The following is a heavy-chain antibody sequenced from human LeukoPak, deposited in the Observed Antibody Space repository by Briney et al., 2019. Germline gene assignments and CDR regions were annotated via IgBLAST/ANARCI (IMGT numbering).Heavy chain of an antibody. D-gene: IGHD3-10*01. V-gene: IGHV3-74*01. J-gene: IGHJ4*02. Sequence: GGSLRLSCAASGFTFSNYWMHWVRQAPGKGLVWVSRINSDGSSTTYADSVKGRFTVSRDNAKNTLFLQMNSPRAEDTAVYYCVIDLYYRFDFWGQGTLVTVSS. CDR3: VIDLYYRFDF. CDR2: INSDGSST. CDR1: GFTFSNYW.